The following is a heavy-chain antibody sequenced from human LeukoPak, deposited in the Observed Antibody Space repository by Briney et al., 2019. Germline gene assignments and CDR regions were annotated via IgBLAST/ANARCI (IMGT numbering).Heavy chain of an antibody. J-gene: IGHJ4*02. CDR1: GYSFTSYG. CDR3: ATVTGIAVAGYDY. Sequence: ASVKVTCKASGYSFTSYGITWVRQAPGQGLEWMGWIGTYDGNANYAQKLQGRVTMTTDTSTITAYMELSSLRSEDTAVYYCATVTGIAVAGYDYWGQGTLVTVSS. CDR2: IGTYDGNA. V-gene: IGHV1-18*01. D-gene: IGHD6-19*01.